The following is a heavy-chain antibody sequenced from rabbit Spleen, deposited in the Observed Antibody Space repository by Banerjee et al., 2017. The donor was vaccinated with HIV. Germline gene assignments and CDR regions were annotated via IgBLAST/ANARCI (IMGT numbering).Heavy chain of an antibody. V-gene: IGHV1S40*01. CDR3: ARDLPEIVGWNFGF. CDR2: IDSGSGGFT. Sequence: EESGGDLVKPGASLTLTCIASGVSFSGDSYMCWVRQAPGKGLEWIACIDSGSGGFTYFANWAKGRFTISKTSSTTVTLQVNSLTAADTATYFCARDLPEIVGWNFGFWGQGTLVTVS. CDR1: GVSFSGDSY. J-gene: IGHJ3*01. D-gene: IGHD1-1*01.